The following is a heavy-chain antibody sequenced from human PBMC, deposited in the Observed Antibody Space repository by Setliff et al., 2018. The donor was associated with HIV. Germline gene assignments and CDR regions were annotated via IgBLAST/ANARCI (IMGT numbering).Heavy chain of an antibody. V-gene: IGHV4-61*09. D-gene: IGHD1-26*01. Sequence: SETLSLTCTVSGDSITRGSYYWSWIRQPAGKGLEWIGHIYTSGKTHYSPSLKSRITISADTSKNQLSLNLSSVTAADTAVYYCARAAYSGTYLWEPATDLWCRGTLVTVSS. CDR3: ARAAYSGTYLWEPATDL. J-gene: IGHJ2*01. CDR1: GDSITRGSYY. CDR2: IYTSGKT.